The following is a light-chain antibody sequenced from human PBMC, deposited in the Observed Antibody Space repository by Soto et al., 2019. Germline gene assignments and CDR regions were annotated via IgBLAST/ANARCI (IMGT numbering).Light chain of an antibody. CDR3: QQYGSSPALT. Sequence: EIVLTQSPGTLSFSPGERSTLSCSSSQSVSSSYLAWYQQKPGQAPRLLIYGASSRATGIPDRFSGSGSGTDFTLTISRLEPEDFAVYYCQQYGSSPALTFGGGTKV. CDR1: QSVSSSY. J-gene: IGKJ4*01. V-gene: IGKV3-20*01. CDR2: GAS.